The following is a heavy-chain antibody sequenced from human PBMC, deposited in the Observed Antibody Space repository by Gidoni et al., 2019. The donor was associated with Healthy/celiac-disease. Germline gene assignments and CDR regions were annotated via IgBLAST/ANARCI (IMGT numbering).Heavy chain of an antibody. CDR3: TTDPGGVYGDYVDY. V-gene: IGHV3-15*01. CDR2: IKSKTDGGTT. Sequence: EVQLVESGGCLVKPGGSLRLSCAASGFTFSNAWMSWVRQAPGKGLEWVGRIKSKTDGGTTDYAAPVKGRFTISRDDSKNTLYLQMNSLKTEDTAVYYCTTDPGGVYGDYVDYWGQGTLVTVSS. D-gene: IGHD4-17*01. J-gene: IGHJ4*02. CDR1: GFTFSNAW.